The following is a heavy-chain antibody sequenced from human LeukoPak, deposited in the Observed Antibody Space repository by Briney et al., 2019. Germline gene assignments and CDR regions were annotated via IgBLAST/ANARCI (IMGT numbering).Heavy chain of an antibody. CDR1: GYSISSGYY. CDR3: ARHPVAGLDFDY. J-gene: IGHJ4*02. Sequence: SETLSLTCAVSGYSISSGYYWGWIRQPPGKGLEWIGSIYYSGSTYYNPSLKGRVTISVDTSKNQFSLKLSSVTAADTAVYYCARHPVAGLDFDYWGQGTLVTVSS. CDR2: IYYSGST. D-gene: IGHD6-19*01. V-gene: IGHV4-38-2*01.